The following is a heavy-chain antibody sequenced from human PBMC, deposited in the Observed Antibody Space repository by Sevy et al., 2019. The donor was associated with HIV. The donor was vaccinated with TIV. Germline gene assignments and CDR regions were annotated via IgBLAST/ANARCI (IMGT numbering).Heavy chain of an antibody. J-gene: IGHJ4*02. Sequence: GGSLRLSCAASGFTFSSYAMSWVRQAPGKGLEWVAAISGSGGSTYYADSVKGRFTISRDNSKNALYLQMNSLRAEDTAVYYCAKDATMIVVVITCFDYWGQGTLVTVSS. CDR1: GFTFSSYA. V-gene: IGHV3-23*01. D-gene: IGHD3-22*01. CDR2: ISGSGGST. CDR3: AKDATMIVVVITCFDY.